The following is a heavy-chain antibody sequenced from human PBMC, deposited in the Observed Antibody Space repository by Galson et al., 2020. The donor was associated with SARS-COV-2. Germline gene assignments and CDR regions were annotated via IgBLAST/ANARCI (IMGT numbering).Heavy chain of an antibody. V-gene: IGHV1-18*01. D-gene: IGHD6-13*01. CDR1: GYTFISYG. CDR3: ARAWDSSTWKTYFDY. Sequence: ASVTVSCQASGYTFISYGISWVRQAPGQGLEWMGWISDYNGNTNYAQRLQGRVTMTTDTSTRPAYMELRSLRSDDTTVYYCARAWDSSTWKTYFDYWGQGTLVTVSS. CDR2: ISDYNGNT. J-gene: IGHJ4*02.